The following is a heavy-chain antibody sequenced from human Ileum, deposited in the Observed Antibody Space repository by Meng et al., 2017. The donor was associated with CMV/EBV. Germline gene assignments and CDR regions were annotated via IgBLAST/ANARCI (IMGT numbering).Heavy chain of an antibody. CDR1: GGTFSRYA. CDR3: ARAHSIRGYYYDSSGS. CDR2: IIPIFGTA. V-gene: IGHV1-69*05. J-gene: IGHJ5*02. D-gene: IGHD3-22*01. Sequence: GGTFSRYAISWVRQAPGQGLEWMGGIIPIFGTANYAQKFQGRVTITTDESTSTAYMELSSLRSEDTAVYYCARAHSIRGYYYDSSGSWGQGTLVTVSS.